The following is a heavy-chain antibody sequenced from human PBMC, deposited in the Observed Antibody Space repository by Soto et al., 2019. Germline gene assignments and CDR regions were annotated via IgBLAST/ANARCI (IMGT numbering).Heavy chain of an antibody. J-gene: IGHJ4*02. D-gene: IGHD1-20*01. CDR3: ARLFGVHNTLPFWLGYFDY. CDR1: GYNFIGQY. V-gene: IGHV1-46*01. CDR2: INPSGGST. Sequence: QVQLVQSGAEVKKPGASVKISCKASGYNFIGQYIHWVRQAPGQGLEWMGIINPSGGSTTYAQKFQGRVVMTVHTSTSTVYVELSSLRSEDTAIYFCARLFGVHNTLPFWLGYFDYRGQGTLVTVSS.